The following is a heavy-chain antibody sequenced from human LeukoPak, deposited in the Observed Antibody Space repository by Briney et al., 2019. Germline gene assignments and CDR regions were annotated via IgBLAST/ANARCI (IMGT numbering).Heavy chain of an antibody. CDR3: ARERTYNDDCYFDY. CDR2: IYSGGST. Sequence: HPGGSPRLSCTASGFSVTSNYMSWVRQAPGKGLEWVSIIYSGGSTYYADSVKGRFTISRDNSTNTLYLQMNSLRADDTAVYYCARERTYNDDCYFDYWGQGTLVTVSS. V-gene: IGHV3-53*01. CDR1: GFSVTSNY. J-gene: IGHJ4*02. D-gene: IGHD1-1*01.